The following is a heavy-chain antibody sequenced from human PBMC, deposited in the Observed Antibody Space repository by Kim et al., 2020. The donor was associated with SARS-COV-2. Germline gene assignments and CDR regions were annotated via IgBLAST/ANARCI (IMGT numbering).Heavy chain of an antibody. D-gene: IGHD3-10*01. Sequence: GGSLRLSCAASGFTLSNAWMSWVRQAPGKGLEWVGRIKSKTDGGATDYAAPVKGRFTISRDDSKKTLYLQMNSLKTEDTDVYYCSLIVRYYGSGSSHGMDVWGQGTTVTVSS. CDR1: GFTLSNAW. CDR3: SLIVRYYGSGSSHGMDV. CDR2: IKSKTDGGAT. V-gene: IGHV3-15*01. J-gene: IGHJ6*02.